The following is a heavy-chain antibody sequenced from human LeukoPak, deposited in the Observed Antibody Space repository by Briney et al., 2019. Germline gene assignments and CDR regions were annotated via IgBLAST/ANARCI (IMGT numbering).Heavy chain of an antibody. Sequence: SETLSLTCTVSGGSISSYYWSWIRQPPGKGLEWIGYIYYSGSTNYNPSLKSRVTISVDTSKNQFPLKLSSVTAADTAVYYCARDGTYGSGRSGREYFQHWGQGTLVTVSS. CDR3: ARDGTYGSGRSGREYFQH. D-gene: IGHD3-10*01. CDR2: IYYSGST. J-gene: IGHJ1*01. V-gene: IGHV4-59*01. CDR1: GGSISSYY.